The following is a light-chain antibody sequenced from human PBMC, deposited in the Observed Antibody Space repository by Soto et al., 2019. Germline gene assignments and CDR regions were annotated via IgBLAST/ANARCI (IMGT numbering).Light chain of an antibody. J-gene: IGKJ5*01. Sequence: FQMTQSPFSLSASVGDTVTIACRASRNIGVHLNWLQQKPGKAPKLMIYEASTLQSGVPSRFSGSGSGTEFTLTISGLLPEDFATYHCQQLNTLPFTFGQGTRLEIK. CDR3: QQLNTLPFT. CDR2: EAS. CDR1: RNIGVH. V-gene: IGKV1-17*01.